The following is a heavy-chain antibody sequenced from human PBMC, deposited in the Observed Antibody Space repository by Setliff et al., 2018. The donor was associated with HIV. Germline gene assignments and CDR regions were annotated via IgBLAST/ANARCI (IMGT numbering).Heavy chain of an antibody. Sequence: ASVKVSCKASGYPFTNYGISWVRQAPGQGLEWMGWISGYNGNTNYAEKLQGRVTMTTDTSTSTAYMEFRSLRSDDPAVYYCARDLKVYAMWGDAFDTWGQGTMVTVSS. CDR1: GYPFTNYG. V-gene: IGHV1-18*01. CDR2: ISGYNGNT. D-gene: IGHD2-8*01. J-gene: IGHJ3*02. CDR3: ARDLKVYAMWGDAFDT.